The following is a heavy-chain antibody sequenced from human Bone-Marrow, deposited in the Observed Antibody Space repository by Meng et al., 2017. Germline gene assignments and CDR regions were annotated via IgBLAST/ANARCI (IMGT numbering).Heavy chain of an antibody. CDR1: GGSISSGGYY. Sequence: SETLSLTGTVSGGSISSGGYYWSWIRQHPGKGLEWIGYIYYSGSTYYNPSLKSRVTISVDTSKNQFSLKLSSVTAADTAVYYCARTRVDMGRGGNWCDPWGQGTLVTVSS. CDR3: ARTRVDMGRGGNWCDP. V-gene: IGHV4-31*03. D-gene: IGHD3-10*01. CDR2: IYYSGST. J-gene: IGHJ5*02.